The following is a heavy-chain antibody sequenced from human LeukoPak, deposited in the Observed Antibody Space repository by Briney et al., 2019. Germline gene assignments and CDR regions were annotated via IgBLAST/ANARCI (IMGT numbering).Heavy chain of an antibody. V-gene: IGHV3-23*01. CDR1: GFTFSNYA. CDR3: AKGRQPIDY. J-gene: IGHJ4*02. CDR2: ISGSGDDP. Sequence: GGSLRLSCAASGFTFSNYAMNWVRQAPGKGLEWVSSISGSGDDPSYADSVKGRFTISRDNSKNTLYLQMNSLRVEDTAVYYCAKGRQPIDYWGQGTLVTVSS. D-gene: IGHD6-13*01.